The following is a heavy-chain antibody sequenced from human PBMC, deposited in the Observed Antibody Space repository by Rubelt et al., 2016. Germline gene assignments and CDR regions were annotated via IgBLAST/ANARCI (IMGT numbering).Heavy chain of an antibody. Sequence: INPNSGGTNYAQKFQGRVTMTTDTSTSTAYMELRSLRSDDTAVYYCATYRDYGDYARFDYWGQGTLVTVSS. CDR2: INPNSGGT. J-gene: IGHJ4*02. CDR3: ATYRDYGDYARFDY. D-gene: IGHD4-17*01. V-gene: IGHV1-18*01.